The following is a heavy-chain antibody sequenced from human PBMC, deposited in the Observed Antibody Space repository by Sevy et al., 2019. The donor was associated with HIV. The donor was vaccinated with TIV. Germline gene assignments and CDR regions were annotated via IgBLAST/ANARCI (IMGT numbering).Heavy chain of an antibody. J-gene: IGHJ3*01. CDR1: VFTFSSYG. V-gene: IGHV3-30*03. CDR3: ATAGGVP. CDR2: ISYDGSNK. Sequence: GGSLRLSCAASVFTFSSYGTHWVRQAPGKGLEWVAVISYDGSNKYYADSVKGRFTISRDNSKNTLYLQMNSLRAEDTAVYYCATAGGVPWGQGTMVTVSS. D-gene: IGHD2-8*02.